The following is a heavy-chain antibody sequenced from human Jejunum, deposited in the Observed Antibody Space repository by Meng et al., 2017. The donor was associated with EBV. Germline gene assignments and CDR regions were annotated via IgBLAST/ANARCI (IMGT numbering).Heavy chain of an antibody. J-gene: IGHJ5*02. V-gene: IGHV1-8*01. CDR1: GFTFTNYD. CDR2: MNPSNGKT. D-gene: IGHD3-3*01. Sequence: QVQLGQSGAEGKKPGASVKVSWKASGFTFTNYDINWVRQASGQGLEWMGWMNPSNGKTGYAQKFQGRVTMTRDASTSTAYMELSSLRSDDTAVYFCARGAQPIDLWGQGTLVTVSS. CDR3: ARGAQPIDL.